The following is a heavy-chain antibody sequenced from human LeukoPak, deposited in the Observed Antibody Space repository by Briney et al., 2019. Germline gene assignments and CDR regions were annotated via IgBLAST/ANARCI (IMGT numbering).Heavy chain of an antibody. J-gene: IGHJ5*02. CDR2: ISGGGDST. CDR1: GSTLTTYA. Sequence: PGAPLRLSCAASGSTLTTYAMNWVRQAPGKGLEWVSVISGGGDSTYYADSVKGRFTISRDNSKNTLYLQMNSLRAEDTAVYYCAKPRIVGVKGLDPWGQGTLVTVSS. D-gene: IGHD1-26*01. V-gene: IGHV3-23*01. CDR3: AKPRIVGVKGLDP.